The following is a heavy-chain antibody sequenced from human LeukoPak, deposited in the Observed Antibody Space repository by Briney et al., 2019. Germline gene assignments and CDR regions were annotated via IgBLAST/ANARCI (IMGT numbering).Heavy chain of an antibody. CDR1: GYTFTSYG. V-gene: IGHV1-2*06. CDR2: INPNSGGT. Sequence: GASVKVSCKASGYTFTSYGISWVRQAPGQGLEWMGRINPNSGGTNYAQKFQGRVTMTRDTSISTTYMELSRLRSDDTAVYYCARDVAAVAGTEFDYWGQGTLVTVSS. CDR3: ARDVAAVAGTEFDY. D-gene: IGHD6-19*01. J-gene: IGHJ4*02.